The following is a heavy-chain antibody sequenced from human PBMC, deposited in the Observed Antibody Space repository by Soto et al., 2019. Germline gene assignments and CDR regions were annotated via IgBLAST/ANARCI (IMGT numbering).Heavy chain of an antibody. V-gene: IGHV3-21*06. J-gene: IGHJ4*02. CDR2: ISSTTNYI. Sequence: GALRLSCAASGFTFTRYSMNWVRQAPGKGLEWVSSISSTTNYIYYGDSMKGRFTISRDNAKNSLYLEMNSLRAEDTAVYYCARESEDLTSNFDYWGQGTLVTVSS. CDR3: ARESEDLTSNFDY. CDR1: GFTFTRYS.